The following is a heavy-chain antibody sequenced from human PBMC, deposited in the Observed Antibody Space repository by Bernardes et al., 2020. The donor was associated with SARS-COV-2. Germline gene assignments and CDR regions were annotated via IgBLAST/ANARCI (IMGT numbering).Heavy chain of an antibody. CDR1: GFTFDDYA. D-gene: IGHD5-18*01. CDR2: ISWNSGSI. J-gene: IGHJ4*02. Sequence: GGSLRLSCAASGFTFDDYAMHWVRQAPGKGLEWVSGISWNSGSIGYADSVKGRFTISRDNAKNSLYLQMNSLRAEDTALYYCAKALLATAMVLSPFDYWGQGTLVTVSS. CDR3: AKALLATAMVLSPFDY. V-gene: IGHV3-9*01.